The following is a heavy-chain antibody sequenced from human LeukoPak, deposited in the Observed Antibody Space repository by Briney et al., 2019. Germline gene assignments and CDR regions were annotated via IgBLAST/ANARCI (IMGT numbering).Heavy chain of an antibody. CDR3: AKDMTVGDFDY. D-gene: IGHD3-16*01. CDR2: LSSDGVNK. J-gene: IGHJ4*02. V-gene: IGHV3-30-3*01. CDR1: GFTFSSYP. Sequence: GGSLRLSCAASGFTFSSYPMHWVRQTPGKGLEWVAILSSDGVNKRYADSVQGRFTISRDNFKNTLYLQMNSLRAEDTAVYYCAKDMTVGDFDYWGQGTLVTVSS.